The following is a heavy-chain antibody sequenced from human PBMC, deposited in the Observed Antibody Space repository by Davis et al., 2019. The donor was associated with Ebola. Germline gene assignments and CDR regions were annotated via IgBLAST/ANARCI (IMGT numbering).Heavy chain of an antibody. CDR3: ARDPPQSGGYV. CDR1: GFTFSNYA. V-gene: IGHV3-23*01. CDR2: ISESGDNT. J-gene: IGHJ4*02. D-gene: IGHD5-12*01. Sequence: GGSLRLSCAASGFTFSNYAMTWVRQAPGKGLEWVSGISESGDNTYYRDSVKGRFTISRHSSENTVFLQMNSLRPDDTAVYYCARDPPQSGGYVWGQGTLVTVSS.